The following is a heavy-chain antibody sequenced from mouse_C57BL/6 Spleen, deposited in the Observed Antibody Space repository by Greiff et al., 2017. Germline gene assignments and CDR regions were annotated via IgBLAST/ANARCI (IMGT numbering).Heavy chain of an antibody. CDR3: AGRSNCLGFAY. J-gene: IGHJ3*01. Sequence: EVKLMESGGGLVKPGGSLKLSCAASGFTFSDYGMHWVRQAPEKGLEWVAYISSGSSTIYYADTVKGRFTISRDNAKNTLFLQMTSLRSEDTAMYYCAGRSNCLGFAYWGQGTLVTVSA. D-gene: IGHD2-5*01. CDR1: GFTFSDYG. CDR2: ISSGSSTI. V-gene: IGHV5-17*01.